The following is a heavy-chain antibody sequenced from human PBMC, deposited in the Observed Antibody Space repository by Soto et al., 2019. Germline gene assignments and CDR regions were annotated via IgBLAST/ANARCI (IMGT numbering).Heavy chain of an antibody. CDR1: GGSISSGGYY. D-gene: IGHD3-10*01. V-gene: IGHV4-31*03. Sequence: QVQLQESGPGLVKPSQTLSLTCTVSGGSISSGGYYWSWIRQHPGKGLEWVGYIYYSGSTYYNPSLKSRVTISVDTSKNQFSLKLSSVTAADTAVYYCARGVTMVRGVIHTPYFDYWGQGTLVTVSS. J-gene: IGHJ4*02. CDR3: ARGVTMVRGVIHTPYFDY. CDR2: IYYSGST.